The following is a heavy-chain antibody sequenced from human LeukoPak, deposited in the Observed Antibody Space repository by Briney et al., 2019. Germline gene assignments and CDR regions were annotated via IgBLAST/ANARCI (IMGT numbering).Heavy chain of an antibody. J-gene: IGHJ6*02. CDR2: ISYDGSNK. CDR1: GFTFSSYA. Sequence: GGSLRLSCAASGFTFSSYAMSWVRQAPGKGLEWVAVISYDGSNKYYADSVKGRFTISRDNSKNTLYLQMNSLRAEDTAVYYCAKGSVLMVYAIYYGMDVWGQGTTVTVSS. V-gene: IGHV3-30*18. D-gene: IGHD2-8*01. CDR3: AKGSVLMVYAIYYGMDV.